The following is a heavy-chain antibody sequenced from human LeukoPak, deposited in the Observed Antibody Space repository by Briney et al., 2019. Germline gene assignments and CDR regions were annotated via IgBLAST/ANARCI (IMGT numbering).Heavy chain of an antibody. J-gene: IGHJ3*01. D-gene: IGHD2-2*03. CDR2: ISGSGGST. CDR1: GFTFSSYA. Sequence: GGSLRLSCAASGFTFSSYAMSWVRQAPGKGLEWVSAISGSGGSTYYADSVKGRFTISRDNSKNTLYLQMNSLRAEDTAVYYCAKDSVYGYCSSISCYYGWGQGTMVTVSS. V-gene: IGHV3-23*01. CDR3: AKDSVYGYCSSISCYYG.